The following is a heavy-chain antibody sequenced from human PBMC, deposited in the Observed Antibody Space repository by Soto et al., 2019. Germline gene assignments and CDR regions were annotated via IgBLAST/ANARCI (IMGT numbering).Heavy chain of an antibody. J-gene: IGHJ1*01. D-gene: IGHD3-3*01. CDR3: ARDRGTYGFLHGY. CDR1: GFTFSSYS. Sequence: GGSPRLSCAASGFTFSSYSMNWVRQAPGKGLEWVSSISSSSSYIYYAGSVKGRFTISRDNAKNSRYLQMNSLRAEDTAVYYCARDRGTYGFLHGYWGRGTLVTVSS. CDR2: ISSSSSYI. V-gene: IGHV3-21*01.